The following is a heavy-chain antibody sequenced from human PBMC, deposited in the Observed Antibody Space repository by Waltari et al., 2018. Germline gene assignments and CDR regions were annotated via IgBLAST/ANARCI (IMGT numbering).Heavy chain of an antibody. CDR3: ARITTEESITGMDV. V-gene: IGHV3-7*01. CDR1: EFTLSHYW. Sequence: HLVESGGGLVQPGGSLKLSCAAPEFTLSHYWMTWVRQSPGKGLEWVANIRGDGSEKYYVDSVKGRFVISRDNAKNILYLQMDSLTVEDTAVYYCARITTEESITGMDVWGQGTTVTVSS. CDR2: IRGDGSEK. J-gene: IGHJ6*02. D-gene: IGHD3-3*01.